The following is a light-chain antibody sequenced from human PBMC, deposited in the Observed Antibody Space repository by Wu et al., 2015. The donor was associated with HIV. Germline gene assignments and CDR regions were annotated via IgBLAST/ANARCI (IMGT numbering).Light chain of an antibody. J-gene: IGKJ4*01. Sequence: IVLTQSPGTLSLSLGERATLSCRASQRVNANYLVWYQQRPGQAPRLLIYHASNRATGVPARFSGIGSGTDFTLTISSLESEDFAVYYCQQRSTWPLTFGGGPRWRS. CDR3: QQRSTWPLT. CDR1: QRVNANY. V-gene: IGKV3-11*01. CDR2: HAS.